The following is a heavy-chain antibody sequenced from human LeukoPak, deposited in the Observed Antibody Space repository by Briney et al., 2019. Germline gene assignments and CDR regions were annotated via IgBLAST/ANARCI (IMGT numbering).Heavy chain of an antibody. D-gene: IGHD3-22*01. Sequence: SETLSLTCAVSGYSISSGYYWGWIRQPPGKGLEWIGSIYHSGTTYCNPSLKSRVTISVDTSKNQFSLKLSSVTAADTAVYYCARGLGYYDSSVYVQYHFDYWGQGTLVTVSS. J-gene: IGHJ4*02. CDR1: GYSISSGYY. V-gene: IGHV4-38-2*01. CDR2: IYHSGTT. CDR3: ARGLGYYDSSVYVQYHFDY.